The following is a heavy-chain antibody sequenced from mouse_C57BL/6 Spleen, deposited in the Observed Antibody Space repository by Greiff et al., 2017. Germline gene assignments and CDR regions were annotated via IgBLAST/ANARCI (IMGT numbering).Heavy chain of an antibody. V-gene: IGHV5-6*01. CDR1: GFTFSSYG. CDR2: ISSGGSYT. D-gene: IGHD1-1*01. CDR3: SRRNGSSYWYFDV. Sequence: EVQLVESGGDLVKPGGSLKLSCAASGFTFSSYGMSWVRQTPDKRLEWVATISSGGSYTYYPDSVKGRFTISRDNAKNNLYLQMSSLKSEDTAMYYCSRRNGSSYWYFDVWGTGTTVTVSS. J-gene: IGHJ1*03.